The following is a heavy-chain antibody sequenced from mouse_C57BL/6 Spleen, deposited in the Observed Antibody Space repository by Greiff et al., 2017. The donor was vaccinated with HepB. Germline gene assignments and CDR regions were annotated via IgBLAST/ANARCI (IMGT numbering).Heavy chain of an antibody. CDR2: ISDGGSYT. CDR1: GFTFSSYA. J-gene: IGHJ1*03. D-gene: IGHD1-1*01. Sequence: EVMLVESGGGLVKPGGSLKLSCAASGFTFSSYAMSWVRQTPEKSLEWVATISDGGSYTYYPDNVKGRFTISRDNAKNNLYLQMSHLKSEDTAMYYCARDTTVVATDWYFDVWGTGTTVTVSS. CDR3: ARDTTVVATDWYFDV. V-gene: IGHV5-4*01.